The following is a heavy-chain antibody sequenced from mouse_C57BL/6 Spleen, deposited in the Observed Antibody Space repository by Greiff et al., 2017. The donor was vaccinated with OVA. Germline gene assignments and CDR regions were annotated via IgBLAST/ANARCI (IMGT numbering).Heavy chain of an antibody. V-gene: IGHV14-2*01. D-gene: IGHD1-1*01. CDR2: IDTEDGET. CDR3: ARSGGSSPHFDY. J-gene: IGHJ2*01. Sequence: VQLKESGAELVKPGASVKLSCTASGFNIKDYYMHWVKQRTEQGLEWIGRIDTEDGETKYAPKFQGKATITADTSSNTAYLQLSSLTSEDTAVYSCARSGGSSPHFDYWGQGTTLTVSS. CDR1: GFNIKDYY.